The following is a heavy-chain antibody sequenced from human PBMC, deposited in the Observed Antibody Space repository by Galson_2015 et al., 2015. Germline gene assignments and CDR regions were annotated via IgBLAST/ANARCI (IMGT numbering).Heavy chain of an antibody. CDR2: ISSSSSYI. CDR3: ARDYGVGATRNDAFDI. D-gene: IGHD1-26*01. J-gene: IGHJ3*02. Sequence: SLRLSCAASGFTFSSYSMNWVRQAPEKGLEWVSSISSSSSYIYYADSVKGRFTISRDNAKNSLYLQMNSLRAEDTAVYYCARDYGVGATRNDAFDIWGQGTMVTVSS. V-gene: IGHV3-21*01. CDR1: GFTFSSYS.